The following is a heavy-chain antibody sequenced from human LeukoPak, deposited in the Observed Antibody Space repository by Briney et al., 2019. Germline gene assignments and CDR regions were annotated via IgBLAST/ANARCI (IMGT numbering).Heavy chain of an antibody. J-gene: IGHJ4*02. V-gene: IGHV4-34*01. Sequence: SETLSLTRAVYGGSFSGYYWSWIRQPPGKGLEWIGEINHSGSTNYNPSLKSRVSISVDTSKNQFSLKLSSVTAADTAVYYCARRYSSGWYQGAFDYWGQGTLVTVSS. CDR2: INHSGST. CDR3: ARRYSSGWYQGAFDY. D-gene: IGHD6-19*01. CDR1: GGSFSGYY.